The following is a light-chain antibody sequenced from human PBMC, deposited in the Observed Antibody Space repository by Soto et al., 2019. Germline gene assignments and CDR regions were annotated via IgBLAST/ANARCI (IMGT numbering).Light chain of an antibody. J-gene: IGKJ2*01. CDR1: QSLTTRY. CDR2: AAS. CDR3: QQYASSVVYT. V-gene: IGKV3-20*01. Sequence: EIVLTQSPGTLSLSPGETATLSCRASQSLTTRYLAWYQQKPGQAPRLLIYAASTRATGTPDRFSGSGSGTDFTLPISSLEPNDFAVYFCQQYASSVVYTFGQGTKLEIK.